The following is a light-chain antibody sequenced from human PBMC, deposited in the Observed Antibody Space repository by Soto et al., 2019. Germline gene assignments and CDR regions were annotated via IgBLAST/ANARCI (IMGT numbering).Light chain of an antibody. V-gene: IGKV3-15*01. CDR1: QSVSSN. CDR3: QQYHNWLST. J-gene: IGKJ4*01. Sequence: EIVMTQSPATLSVSPGERATLSCRASQSVSSNLALYQQKPGQAPMLLIYGASTRAIGIPARFSGSGSGTEFSLTISCLQSEEFAVYYCQQYHNWLSTFGGGPKVEIK. CDR2: GAS.